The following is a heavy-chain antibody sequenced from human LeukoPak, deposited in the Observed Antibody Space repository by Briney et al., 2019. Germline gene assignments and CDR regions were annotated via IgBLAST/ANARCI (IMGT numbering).Heavy chain of an antibody. D-gene: IGHD2-15*01. Sequence: GESLKISCKGSGYSFTSYWISWVRQMPGKSLEWMGRIDPSDSYTNYSPPFQGHVTISADKSISTAYLQWSSLKASDTAMYYCARERAGGYCSGGSCPNWFDPWGQGTLVTVSS. CDR3: ARERAGGYCSGGSCPNWFDP. V-gene: IGHV5-10-1*01. CDR1: GYSFTSYW. J-gene: IGHJ5*02. CDR2: IDPSDSYT.